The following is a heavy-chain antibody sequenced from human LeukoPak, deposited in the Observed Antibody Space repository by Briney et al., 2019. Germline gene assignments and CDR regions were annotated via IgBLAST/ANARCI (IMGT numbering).Heavy chain of an antibody. CDR2: IYSTGST. J-gene: IGHJ4*02. V-gene: IGHV4-4*07. Sequence: SETLALTCTVSGGSISSYYGSWIRQPAGEGLEGIGRIYSTGSTNYNPSLKSRVTMSVDTSKNQFSLRLSSVTAADTAVYYCARQIASAGTAGFDFWGQGALVTVSS. D-gene: IGHD6-13*01. CDR1: GGSISSYY. CDR3: ARQIASAGTAGFDF.